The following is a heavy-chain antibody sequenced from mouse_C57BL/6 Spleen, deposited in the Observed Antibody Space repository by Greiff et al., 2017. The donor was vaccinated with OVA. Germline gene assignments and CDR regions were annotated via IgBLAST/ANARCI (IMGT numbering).Heavy chain of an antibody. CDR2: IRNKANNPAT. CDR3: TPYYYGTAWFAY. CDR1: GFTFTDAW. D-gene: IGHD1-1*01. V-gene: IGHV6-6*01. Sequence: EVHLVESGGGLVQPGASMKLSCAASGFTFTDAWMDWVRQSPGQGLEWVAEIRNKANNPATYYADSVKGRFTISRADSKSSVYLQMNSLRAEDAGIDYYTPYYYGTAWFAYWGQGTLVTVSA. J-gene: IGHJ3*01.